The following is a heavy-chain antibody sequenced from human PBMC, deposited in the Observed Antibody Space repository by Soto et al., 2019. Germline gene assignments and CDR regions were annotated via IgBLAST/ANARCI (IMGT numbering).Heavy chain of an antibody. D-gene: IGHD4-17*01. V-gene: IGHV3-33*01. Sequence: QVQLMESGGGVVQPGGSLRVSCTASGFIYNDYGMNWVRQSPGKGLEWVAVIWHDGSDEHYADSVMGRFTISRDNSKNMLYLQMTSLRAEDTAVYYCARVPMTRVTRWTWFDPWGQGTLVTVSS. J-gene: IGHJ5*02. CDR3: ARVPMTRVTRWTWFDP. CDR1: GFIYNDYG. CDR2: IWHDGSDE.